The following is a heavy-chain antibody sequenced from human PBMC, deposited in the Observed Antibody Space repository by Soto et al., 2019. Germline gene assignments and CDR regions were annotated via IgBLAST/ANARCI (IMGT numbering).Heavy chain of an antibody. Sequence: GGSLRLSCAASGFTFSSYGMHWVRQAPGKGLEWMAVISYEGRNQYYADSVKGRFTISRDNSKNTLYLQMNSLRAEDTAVYYCAKEGQMKVSTILDYWSQGTPVTVSS. CDR2: ISYEGRNQ. CDR3: AKEGQMKVSTILDY. V-gene: IGHV3-30*18. J-gene: IGHJ4*02. CDR1: GFTFSSYG. D-gene: IGHD1-26*01.